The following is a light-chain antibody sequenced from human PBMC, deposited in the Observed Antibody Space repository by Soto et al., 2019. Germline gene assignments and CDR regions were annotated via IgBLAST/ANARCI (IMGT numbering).Light chain of an antibody. CDR3: QQYGSSHT. V-gene: IGKV3-20*01. CDR2: GAY. CDR1: QSVSSSY. J-gene: IGKJ5*01. Sequence: EILITQSPATLSVSPGERPTLSCRASQSVSSSYLAWYQQKPGQAPRLLTYGAYSRAIGITDRFSGSVSGSDFILTINRLEPEDFAVYYCQQYGSSHTFGQGTRLEIK.